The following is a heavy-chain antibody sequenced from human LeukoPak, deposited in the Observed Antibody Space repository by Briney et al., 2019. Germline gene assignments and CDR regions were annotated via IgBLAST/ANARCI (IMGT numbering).Heavy chain of an antibody. CDR1: GFTFNSYW. D-gene: IGHD5-24*01. CDR3: VRDGSEMGTIQHLAY. V-gene: IGHV3-7*01. J-gene: IGHJ4*02. Sequence: PGGSLRLSCAASGFTFNSYWMSWVRQAPGKGLEWVANIKQDGSEKYYVDSVKGRFTISRDNAKNSLYLQMNSLRAEDTAVYFCVRDGSEMGTIQHLAYWGQGTLVTVSS. CDR2: IKQDGSEK.